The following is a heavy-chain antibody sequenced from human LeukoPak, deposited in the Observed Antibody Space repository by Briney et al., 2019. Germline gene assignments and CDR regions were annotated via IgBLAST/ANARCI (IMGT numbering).Heavy chain of an antibody. CDR2: ISGSGGST. CDR1: GFIFTDYS. CDR3: AKDLSGSYSFYYFDY. Sequence: GGSLRLSCAASGFIFTDYSMNWVRQAPGKGLEWVSAISGSGGSTYYADSVKGRFTISRDNSKNTLYLQMNSLRAEDTAVYYCAKDLSGSYSFYYFDYWGQGTLVTVSS. V-gene: IGHV3-23*01. D-gene: IGHD1-26*01. J-gene: IGHJ4*02.